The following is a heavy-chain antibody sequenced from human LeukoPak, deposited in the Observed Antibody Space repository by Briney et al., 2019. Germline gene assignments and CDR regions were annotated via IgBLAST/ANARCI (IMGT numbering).Heavy chain of an antibody. J-gene: IGHJ3*02. CDR3: ARRLRTGGFDI. CDR2: IQPADSQT. CDR1: GYRFTTYW. V-gene: IGHV5-51*01. D-gene: IGHD1-1*01. Sequence: GESLKISCMGSGYRFTTYWIDWVRQVPGKGLEGMGLIQPADSQTRYNPSFQGQVPLSDDKSINTAYLQWSSLRPSDTAIYYCARRLRTGGFDIWGQGTEVTVSS.